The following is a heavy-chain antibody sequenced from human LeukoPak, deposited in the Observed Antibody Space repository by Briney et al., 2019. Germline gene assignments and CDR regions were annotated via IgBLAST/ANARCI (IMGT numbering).Heavy chain of an antibody. J-gene: IGHJ4*02. CDR2: IIPIFGTA. CDR3: ASPAAGTLTPVFDY. Sequence: SVKVSCKASGGTFSSYATSWVRQAPGQGLEWMGGIIPIFGTANYAQKFQGRVTITADESTSTAYMELSSLRSEDTAVYYCASPAAGTLTPVFDYWGQGTLVTVSS. V-gene: IGHV1-69*13. D-gene: IGHD6-13*01. CDR1: GGTFSSYA.